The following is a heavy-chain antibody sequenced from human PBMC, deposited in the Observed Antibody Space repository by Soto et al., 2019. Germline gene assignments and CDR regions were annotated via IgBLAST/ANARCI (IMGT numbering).Heavy chain of an antibody. J-gene: IGHJ4*02. D-gene: IGHD4-17*01. CDR3: ATRMTTAPY. CDR2: IYSGGDT. CDR1: GFAVSANY. Sequence: EAHLVGSGGGLVQPGGSLRLSCAASGFAVSANYLSWVRQAPGKGLEWVSLIYSGGDTDYADSVRGRFTISRDNSKNTLYLQMNSIKAEATAVYYCATRMTTAPYWGQGALVNVSS. V-gene: IGHV3-66*01.